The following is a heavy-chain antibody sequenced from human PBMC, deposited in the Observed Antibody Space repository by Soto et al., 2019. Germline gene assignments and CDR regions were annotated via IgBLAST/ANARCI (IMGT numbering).Heavy chain of an antibody. J-gene: IGHJ4*02. CDR2: IYHSGST. V-gene: IGHV4-30-2*01. Sequence: PSETLSLTCAVSGGSISSGGYSWSWIRQPPGKGLEWIGYIYHSGSTYYNPSLKSRVTISVDTSKNQFSLKLSSVTAADTAVYYCARGPLTTYFDYWGQGTLVTVSS. CDR3: ARGPLTTYFDY. CDR1: GGSISSGGYS.